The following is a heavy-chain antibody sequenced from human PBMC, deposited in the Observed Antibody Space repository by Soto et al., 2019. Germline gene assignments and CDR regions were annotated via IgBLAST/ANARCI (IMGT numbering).Heavy chain of an antibody. CDR2: IIPIFGTP. D-gene: IGHD3-10*01. V-gene: IGHV1-69*01. CDR1: GGIFSTYA. J-gene: IGHJ4*02. CDR3: ARDRDDYGSGNYYNRMCF. Sequence: QVQLVQSGAEVKKPGSSVKVSCKAAGGIFSTYAISWLRQAPGQGLEWMGGIIPIFGTPNYAQRFQGRVTITADESTSTAYMELSRLRSEDTAVYYCARDRDDYGSGNYYNRMCFWGQGNLVTVSS.